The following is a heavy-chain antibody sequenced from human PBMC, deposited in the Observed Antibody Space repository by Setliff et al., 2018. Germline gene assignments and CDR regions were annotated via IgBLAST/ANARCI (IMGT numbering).Heavy chain of an antibody. J-gene: IGHJ4*02. D-gene: IGHD3-10*01. CDR1: GLTFADAW. Sequence: GGSLRLSCTDSGLTFADAWMNWVRQAPGKGLEWVARVRSNSVGGTTEYGAPVKGRFTISRDDSKDTVYLQMNDLKTEDTGVYYCTGRTYGHQLGDYWGQGTLVTVSS. CDR2: VRSNSVGGTT. V-gene: IGHV3-15*01. CDR3: TGRTYGHQLGDY.